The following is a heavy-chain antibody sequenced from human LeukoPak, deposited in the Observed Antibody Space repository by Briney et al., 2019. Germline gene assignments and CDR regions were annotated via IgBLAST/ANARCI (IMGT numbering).Heavy chain of an antibody. CDR2: MSAYNGNT. CDR3: ARLLPTYYYDSSGYSTKNSLDY. J-gene: IGHJ4*02. Sequence: ASVKVSCKASGYTFTSYGISWVRQAPGQGLEWMGWMSAYNGNTNYAQKLQGRVTMTTDTSTSTAYMELRSLRSDDTAVYYCARLLPTYYYDSSGYSTKNSLDYWGQGTLVTASS. CDR1: GYTFTSYG. V-gene: IGHV1-18*01. D-gene: IGHD3-22*01.